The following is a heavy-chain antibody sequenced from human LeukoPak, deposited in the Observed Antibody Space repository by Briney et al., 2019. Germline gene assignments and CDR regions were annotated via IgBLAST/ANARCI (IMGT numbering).Heavy chain of an antibody. CDR2: IWYEGSNK. CDR3: AKYGGGGRSWYAFDY. J-gene: IGHJ4*02. CDR1: GFTFSSYG. Sequence: GGSLRLSCAASGFTFSSYGRHGVRQAPGEGLEWVAVIWYEGSNKYYADSVKGRFTISRDNSKNTLYLKMNSLRAEDTAVYYCAKYGGGGRSWYAFDYWGQGTLVTVSS. D-gene: IGHD6-13*01. V-gene: IGHV3-33*06.